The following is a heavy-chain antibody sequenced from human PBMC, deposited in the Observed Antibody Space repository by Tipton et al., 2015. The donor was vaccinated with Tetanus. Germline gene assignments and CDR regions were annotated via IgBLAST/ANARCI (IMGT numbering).Heavy chain of an antibody. CDR3: ARAAGFLGLTHDF. J-gene: IGHJ4*02. V-gene: IGHV4-30-4*08. D-gene: IGHD2/OR15-2a*01. Sequence: GLVKPSETLSLTCTVSGGSVTSGDYQWNWIRQPPGKGLEWLGYIYQTGTTYYNPSLKGRVTISMDRSNTQFSLRLDSLTAADTAVYYCARAAGFLGLTHDFWGRGTLVSVSS. CDR1: GGSVTSGDYQ. CDR2: IYQTGTT.